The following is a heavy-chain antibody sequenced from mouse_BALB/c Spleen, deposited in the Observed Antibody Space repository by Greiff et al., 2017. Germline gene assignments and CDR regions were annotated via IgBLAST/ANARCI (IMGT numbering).Heavy chain of an antibody. Sequence: EVQLQESGPGLVKPSQSLSLTCTVTGYSITSDYAWNWIRQFPGNKLEWMGYISYSGSTSYNPSLKSRISITRDTSKNQFFLQLNSVTTEDTATYYCARSRYYGPRYFDVWGAGTTVTVSS. CDR1: GYSITSDYA. J-gene: IGHJ1*01. D-gene: IGHD1-2*01. V-gene: IGHV3-2*02. CDR2: ISYSGST. CDR3: ARSRYYGPRYFDV.